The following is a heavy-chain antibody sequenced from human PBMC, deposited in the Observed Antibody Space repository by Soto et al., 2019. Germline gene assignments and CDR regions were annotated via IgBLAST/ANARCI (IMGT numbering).Heavy chain of an antibody. Sequence: SETLSLTCTVSGGSISSYYWSWIRQPPGKGLEWIGYIYYSGSTNYNPSLKSRVTISVDTSKNQFSLKLSSVTAADTAVYYCARNNPELELRNFDYWGQGTLVTVPS. J-gene: IGHJ4*02. CDR3: ARNNPELELRNFDY. D-gene: IGHD1-7*01. CDR2: IYYSGST. V-gene: IGHV4-59*01. CDR1: GGSISSYY.